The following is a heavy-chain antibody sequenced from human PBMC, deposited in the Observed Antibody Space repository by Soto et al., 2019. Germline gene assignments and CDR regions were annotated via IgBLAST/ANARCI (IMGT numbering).Heavy chain of an antibody. CDR2: IYSGGYT. D-gene: IGHD6-13*01. V-gene: IGHV3-53*01. Sequence: GGSLRLSCAVSGFTVSNNYMSWVRQAPGKGLEGVSVIYSGGYTAYGDSVKGRFTISRDNSKNTLYLQMNSLRADDTAVYYCARGSIAAAGAGGMDVWGQGTTVTVSS. J-gene: IGHJ6*02. CDR3: ARGSIAAAGAGGMDV. CDR1: GFTVSNNY.